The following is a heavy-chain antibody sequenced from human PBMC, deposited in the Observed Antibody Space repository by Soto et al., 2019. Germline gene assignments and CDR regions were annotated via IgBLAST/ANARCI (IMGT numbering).Heavy chain of an antibody. CDR3: ARERVGHSAMDV. V-gene: IGHV4-59*12. D-gene: IGHD1-26*01. J-gene: IGHJ6*02. CDR1: GGSITNYY. Sequence: QVQLQESGPGLVKPSETLSLMCTVSGGSITNYYWSWIRQSPAKGLEWIGYVSDSGGTKYNPSLKSRVTISVDTSKNQFSLKLTSLTAADTAVYYCARERVGHSAMDVWGQGTTVTVSS. CDR2: VSDSGGT.